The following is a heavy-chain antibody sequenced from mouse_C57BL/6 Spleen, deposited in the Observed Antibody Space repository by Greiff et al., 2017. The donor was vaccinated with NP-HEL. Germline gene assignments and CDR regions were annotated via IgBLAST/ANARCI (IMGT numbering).Heavy chain of an antibody. Sequence: DVMLVESGGGLVKPGGSLKLSCAASGFTFSSYAMSWVRQTPEKRLEWVATISDGGSYTYYPDNVKGRFTISRDNAKNNLYLQMRHLKSEDTAMYYCSRGGYGRSPGWFAYWGQGTLVTVSA. CDR3: SRGGYGRSPGWFAY. D-gene: IGHD1-1*01. J-gene: IGHJ3*01. CDR2: ISDGGSYT. V-gene: IGHV5-4*03. CDR1: GFTFSSYA.